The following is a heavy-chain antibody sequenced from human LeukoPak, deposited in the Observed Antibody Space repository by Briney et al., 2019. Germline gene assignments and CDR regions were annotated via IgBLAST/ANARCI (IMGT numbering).Heavy chain of an antibody. V-gene: IGHV3-21*01. Sequence: GGSLRLSCAASGFTFSSYSMNWVRQAPGKGLEWVSSISSSSSYIYYADSVKGRFTISRDNAKNSLYLQMNSLRAEDTAVYYCARDCSSTSCYGMAYYYGMDVWGQGTTVTVSS. J-gene: IGHJ6*02. CDR2: ISSSSSYI. CDR1: GFTFSSYS. CDR3: ARDCSSTSCYGMAYYYGMDV. D-gene: IGHD2-2*01.